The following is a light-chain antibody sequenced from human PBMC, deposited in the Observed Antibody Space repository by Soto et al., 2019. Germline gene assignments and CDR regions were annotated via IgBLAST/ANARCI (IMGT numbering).Light chain of an antibody. CDR3: QQLNSYPRN. V-gene: IGKV1-9*01. J-gene: IGKJ4*01. CDR2: AAS. CDR1: QGISSY. Sequence: DIQLTQSPSFLSASVGDRVTITCRASQGISSYLAWYQQKPGKAPKLLIYAASTLQSGVPSRFSGSGSGTEFTLTISSLQPEDFATYYCQQLNSYPRNFGGGTKVDIK.